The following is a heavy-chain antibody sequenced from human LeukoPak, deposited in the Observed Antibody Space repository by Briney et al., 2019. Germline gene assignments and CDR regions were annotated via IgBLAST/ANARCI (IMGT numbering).Heavy chain of an antibody. CDR1: GFTFSSYA. J-gene: IGHJ4*02. Sequence: PGGSLRLSCAASGFTFSSYAMHWVRQAPGKGLEWVAVISYDGSNKYYADSVKGRFTISRDNSKNTLYLQMNSLRAEDTAVYYCAKDSGSSSPGAFDYWGQGTLVTVSS. CDR3: AKDSGSSSPGAFDY. CDR2: ISYDGSNK. V-gene: IGHV3-30*04. D-gene: IGHD6-13*01.